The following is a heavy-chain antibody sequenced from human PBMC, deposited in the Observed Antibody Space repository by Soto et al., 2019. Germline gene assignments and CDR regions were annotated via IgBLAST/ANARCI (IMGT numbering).Heavy chain of an antibody. Sequence: EVQLVESGGGSIQPGGSLRLSCAASGFTVSSKYMTWVRQAPGKGLEWVSVIYGGGTTYYADSVKGRFTISRDNSKHTLYLQMNSLSAGDTAVYYCVQTTGWPGFDFWGQGTLVTVSS. V-gene: IGHV3-53*01. CDR1: GFTVSSKY. D-gene: IGHD6-19*01. CDR2: IYGGGTT. CDR3: VQTTGWPGFDF. J-gene: IGHJ4*02.